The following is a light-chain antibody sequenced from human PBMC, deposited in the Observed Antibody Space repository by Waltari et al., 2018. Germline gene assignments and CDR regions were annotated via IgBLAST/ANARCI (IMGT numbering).Light chain of an antibody. CDR1: QSVGSSS. J-gene: IGKJ4*02. Sequence: EIVLTQSPRTASVSPGESVPLPSSATQSVGSSSLAWYQQKPGQAPRLVIYRASSRASGIPDRFSGSGSGTDFSLTISRLEPEDFAVYYCQQRGNLPATFGGGTKVEIK. CDR3: QQRGNLPAT. V-gene: IGKV3-20*01. CDR2: RAS.